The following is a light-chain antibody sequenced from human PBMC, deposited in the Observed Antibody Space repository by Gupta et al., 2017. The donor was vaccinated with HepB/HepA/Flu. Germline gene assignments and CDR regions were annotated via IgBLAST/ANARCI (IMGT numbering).Light chain of an antibody. V-gene: IGKV3-11*01. J-gene: IGKJ1*01. CDR2: YAS. CDR3: QNRNSWPWT. Sequence: EIVLTQSPATLSLSPGERATTSCRASQSIRSYLAWYQVKPAQSPRLLIYYASNRATGIPARWSGSGSGTDFTLTVSSREPEESAVYYCQNRNSWPWTLGQGTKVEIK. CDR1: QSIRSY.